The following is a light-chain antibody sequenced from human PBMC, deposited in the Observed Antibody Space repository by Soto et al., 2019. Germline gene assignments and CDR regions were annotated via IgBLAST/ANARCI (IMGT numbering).Light chain of an antibody. CDR3: QQLNSYPLA. CDR2: AAS. Sequence: IQLTQSPSSLSASVGDRVTITCRASQGISSYLAWYQQKPGKAPNLLIYAASTLQSGVPSRFSGSGSGTDFTLTISSLQPEDFATYYCQQLNSYPLAFGGGTKVDSK. CDR1: QGISSY. J-gene: IGKJ4*01. V-gene: IGKV1-9*01.